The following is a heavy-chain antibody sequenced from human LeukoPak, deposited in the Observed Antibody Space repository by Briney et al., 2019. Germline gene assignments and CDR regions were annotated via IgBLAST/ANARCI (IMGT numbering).Heavy chain of an antibody. CDR3: AREGGAPGHTNEFDY. V-gene: IGHV4-59*01. Sequence: SETLSLTCSVSGITPFHWSWIRQTPGKGLEWIGHITFTGNTNYNPSLKSRVTISLGTPNNQFSLELKAVTAADTAVYCAREGGAPGHTNEFDYWGQGILVTVSS. CDR2: ITFTGNT. J-gene: IGHJ4*02. D-gene: IGHD1-1*01. CDR1: GITPFH.